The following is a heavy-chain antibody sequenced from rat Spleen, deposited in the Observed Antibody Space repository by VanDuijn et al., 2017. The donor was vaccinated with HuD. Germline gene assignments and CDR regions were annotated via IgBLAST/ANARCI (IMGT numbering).Heavy chain of an antibody. CDR2: MSYDGGNT. Sequence: EVQLVESDGGLVQPGRSLKLSCAASGFTFSDYSMAWVRQAPTKGLEWVATMSYDGGNTYYRDSVKGRFTVSRNNAKNTLYLQMDSLRSEDTATYYCARRHYGYTDYFDYWGQGVMVTVSS. V-gene: IGHV5-29*01. CDR3: ARRHYGYTDYFDY. D-gene: IGHD1-9*01. J-gene: IGHJ2*01. CDR1: GFTFSDYS.